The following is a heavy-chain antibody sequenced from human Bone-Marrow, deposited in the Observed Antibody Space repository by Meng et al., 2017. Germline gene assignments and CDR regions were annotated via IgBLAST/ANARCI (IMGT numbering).Heavy chain of an antibody. CDR1: GGSFSDYY. CDR2: INHSGST. J-gene: IGHJ4*02. V-gene: IGHV4-34*01. Sequence: SETLSLTCVVSGGSFSDYYWSWIRQPPGKGLEWIGEINHSGSTNYNPSLESRATISVDTSQNNLSLKLSSVTAADAAVYYCARGPTTMANDFDYWGQGTLVTVSS. CDR3: ARGPTTMANDFDY. D-gene: IGHD4-11*01.